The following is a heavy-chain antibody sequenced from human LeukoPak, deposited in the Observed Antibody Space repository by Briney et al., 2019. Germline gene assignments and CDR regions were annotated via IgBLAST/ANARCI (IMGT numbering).Heavy chain of an antibody. J-gene: IGHJ4*02. CDR3: ARLGPCSSTSCYGDY. CDR2: IYYSGST. D-gene: IGHD2-2*01. CDR1: GGSISSSSYY. Sequence: SETLSLTCTVSGGSISSSSYYWGWIRQPPGKGLEWIGSIYYSGSTFYNPSLESRVTISVNTSQNQFSLKLSSVTAADTAVYYCARLGPCSSTSCYGDYWGQGTLVTVSS. V-gene: IGHV4-39*01.